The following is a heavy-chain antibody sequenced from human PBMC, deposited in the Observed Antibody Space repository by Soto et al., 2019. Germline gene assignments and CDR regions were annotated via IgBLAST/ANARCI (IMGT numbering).Heavy chain of an antibody. CDR3: ARRGGSSSGYYYYAMDV. J-gene: IGHJ6*02. Sequence: SETLSLTCSVSSDSMNSGGYYWSWIRQHPGKGLEWIGYIYSNGDTYYNPSLKSRVTISVDTSKNQFSLNLTSVTAADTAVYYCARRGGSSSGYYYYAMDVWGQGTTVTSP. CDR2: IYSNGDT. D-gene: IGHD6-6*01. V-gene: IGHV4-31*03. CDR1: SDSMNSGGYY.